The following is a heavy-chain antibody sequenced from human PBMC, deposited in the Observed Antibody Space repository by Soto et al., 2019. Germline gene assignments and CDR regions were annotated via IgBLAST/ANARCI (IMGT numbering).Heavy chain of an antibody. D-gene: IGHD3-16*01. Sequence: QVQLVQSGAEVKKPGASVKVSCKASGYTFTNFGISWVRQAPGQGLEWMGWISAYNGNTNYAQNFQGRVTITTDTSTSTAYMALRGLRSGDTAVYSCAGGGTPLDYWGQGPLVTVSS. CDR2: ISAYNGNT. CDR3: AGGGTPLDY. J-gene: IGHJ4*02. V-gene: IGHV1-18*01. CDR1: GYTFTNFG.